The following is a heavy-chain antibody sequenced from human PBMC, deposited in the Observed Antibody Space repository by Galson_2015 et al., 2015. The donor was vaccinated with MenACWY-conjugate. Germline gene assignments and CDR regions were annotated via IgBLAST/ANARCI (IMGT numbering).Heavy chain of an antibody. Sequence: IGYIYYSGCTNYNPSLKSRVTISADTSKTQFSLRLNSVTAADTAVYYCARRHCSSGSCFFDYWGQGSLVTVSS. V-gene: IGHV4-59*08. CDR3: ARRHCSSGSCFFDY. J-gene: IGHJ4*02. D-gene: IGHD2-15*01. CDR2: IYYSGCT.